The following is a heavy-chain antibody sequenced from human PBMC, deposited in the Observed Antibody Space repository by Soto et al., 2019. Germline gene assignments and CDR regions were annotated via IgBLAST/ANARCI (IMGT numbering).Heavy chain of an antibody. D-gene: IGHD2-2*01. CDR2: ISGRSGST. J-gene: IGHJ4*02. V-gene: IGHV3-23*01. CDR1: GFTFSSYA. CDR3: AKGARTSWSELDY. Sequence: GGSLRLSCAASGFTFSSYAMSWVRQAPGKGLEWVSGISGRSGSTNYADSVKGRFTIFRDNSKNTLYLQMDSLRAEDTAVYYCAKGARTSWSELDYWGQGTLVTVFS.